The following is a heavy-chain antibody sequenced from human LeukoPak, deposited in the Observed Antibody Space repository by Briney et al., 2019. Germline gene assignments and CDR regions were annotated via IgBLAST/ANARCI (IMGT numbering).Heavy chain of an antibody. CDR1: GFTFSIYS. J-gene: IGHJ3*02. Sequence: GGSLRLSCAASGFTFSIYSMNWVRQAPGKGLEWVSYISSSSSTIYYADSVKGRFTISRDNAKNSLYLQMNSLRAEDTAVYYCARDTDSSSWLDAFDIWGQGTMVTVSS. CDR3: ARDTDSSSWLDAFDI. D-gene: IGHD6-13*01. V-gene: IGHV3-48*01. CDR2: ISSSSSTI.